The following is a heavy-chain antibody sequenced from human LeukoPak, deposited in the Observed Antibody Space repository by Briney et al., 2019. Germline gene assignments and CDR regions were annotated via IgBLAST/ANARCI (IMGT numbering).Heavy chain of an antibody. CDR3: ARGTVTTTHQSTYYYYMDV. D-gene: IGHD4-11*01. J-gene: IGHJ6*03. V-gene: IGHV1-46*01. Sequence: ASVKVSCKASGYTFTRYYIHWVRQAPGEGLEWMGIINPSAGSTSYAQKFQGRVTMTRDTSTSTVYMELSSLRSEDTAVYYCARGTVTTTHQSTYYYYMDVWGKGTTVTVSS. CDR2: INPSAGST. CDR1: GYTFTRYY.